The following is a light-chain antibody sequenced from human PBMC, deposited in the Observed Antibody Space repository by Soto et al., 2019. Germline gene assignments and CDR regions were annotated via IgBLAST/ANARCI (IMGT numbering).Light chain of an antibody. J-gene: IGKJ5*01. CDR3: QQRSNWPPVIT. Sequence: EIVLTQSPATLSLSPGERVTLSCRASQSFASYLAWYQQKPGQAPRLLIYDASKRATGIPARFSGRGSGTEFTLTISSLEHEDFSVYYCQQRSNWPPVITFGQGTRLEIQ. V-gene: IGKV3-11*01. CDR2: DAS. CDR1: QSFASY.